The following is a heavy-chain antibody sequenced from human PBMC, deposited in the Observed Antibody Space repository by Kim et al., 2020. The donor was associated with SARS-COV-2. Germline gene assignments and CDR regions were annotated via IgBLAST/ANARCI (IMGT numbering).Heavy chain of an antibody. D-gene: IGHD2-21*01. CDR2: TYYRSKWYN. CDR1: GDSVSSNSAA. V-gene: IGHV6-1*01. J-gene: IGHJ4*02. CDR3: ARVVAEAYCGGDCYTIFDY. Sequence: SETLSLTCAISGDSVSSNSAAWNWIRQSPSRGLEWLGRTYYRSKWYNDYAVSVKSRITINPDTSKNQFSLQLNSVTPEDTAVYYCARVVAEAYCGGDCYTIFDYWGQGTLVTVSS.